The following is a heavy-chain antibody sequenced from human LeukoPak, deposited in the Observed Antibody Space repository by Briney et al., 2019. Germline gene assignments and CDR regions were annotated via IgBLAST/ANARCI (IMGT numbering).Heavy chain of an antibody. CDR3: AREDRTGAIDY. J-gene: IGHJ4*02. Sequence: SQTLSLTCTVSGGSIDTAGYFWSWIRQPPGKGLEWIGYIYYSGSTYYNPSLKSRVTISVDTSKNQFSLKLSSVTAADTAVYYCAREDRTGAIDYWGQGTLVTVSS. D-gene: IGHD3-10*01. V-gene: IGHV4-30-4*08. CDR1: GGSIDTAGYF. CDR2: IYYSGST.